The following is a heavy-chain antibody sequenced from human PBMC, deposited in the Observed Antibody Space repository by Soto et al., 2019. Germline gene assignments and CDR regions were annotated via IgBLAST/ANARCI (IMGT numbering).Heavy chain of an antibody. J-gene: IGHJ5*02. D-gene: IGHD4-4*01. Sequence: SVKVSCKASGGTFSSYAISWVRQAPGQGLEWMGGIIPIFGTANYAQKFQGRVTITADESTSTAYMELSSLRSEDTAVYYCASSGTTVTDWFDPWGQGTLVTVSS. CDR2: IIPIFGTA. CDR3: ASSGTTVTDWFDP. CDR1: GGTFSSYA. V-gene: IGHV1-69*13.